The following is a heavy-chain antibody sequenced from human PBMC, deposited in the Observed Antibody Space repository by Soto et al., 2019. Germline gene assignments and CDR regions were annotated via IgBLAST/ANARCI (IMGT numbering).Heavy chain of an antibody. V-gene: IGHV4-30-4*01. D-gene: IGHD2-15*01. Sequence: PSETLSPTCSVSGYSISTVEYFWAWIRQPPGQALEYIGYIYKSATTYYNPSFESRVAISLDTSKSQVSLNVTAVTAADTAVYFCARGRYCLTGRCFPNWFDSWGQGTLVNV. CDR1: GYSISTVEYF. CDR2: IYKSATT. CDR3: ARGRYCLTGRCFPNWFDS. J-gene: IGHJ5*01.